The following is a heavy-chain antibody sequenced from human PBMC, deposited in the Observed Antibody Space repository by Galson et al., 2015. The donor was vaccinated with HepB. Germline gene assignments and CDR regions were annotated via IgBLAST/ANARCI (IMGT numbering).Heavy chain of an antibody. CDR1: EDSVSGNIVS. CDR3: AGAGYCRSTYCFFAY. CDR2: TYFRSKWYY. Sequence: CAISEDSVSGNIVSWNWIRQSPSRGLEWLGRTYFRSKWYYDYAVSVKSRITINPDTYENQFSLQLHSVTPEDTAVYYCAGAGYCRSTYCFFAYWGQGTLVTVSS. J-gene: IGHJ4*02. V-gene: IGHV6-1*01. D-gene: IGHD2-2*01.